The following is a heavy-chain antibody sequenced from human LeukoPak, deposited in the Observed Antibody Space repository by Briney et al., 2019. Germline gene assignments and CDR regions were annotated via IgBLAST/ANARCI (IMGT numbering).Heavy chain of an antibody. J-gene: IGHJ3*02. CDR3: AMPRGGSYYGAFDI. CDR1: GFTFSSYG. V-gene: IGHV3-30*02. Sequence: GGSLRLSCAASGFTFSSYGMHWVRQAPGKGLEWVAFIRYDGSNKYYADSVKGRFTISRDNSKNTLYLQMNSLRAEDTAVYYCAMPRGGSYYGAFDIWGQGTMVTVSS. D-gene: IGHD1-26*01. CDR2: IRYDGSNK.